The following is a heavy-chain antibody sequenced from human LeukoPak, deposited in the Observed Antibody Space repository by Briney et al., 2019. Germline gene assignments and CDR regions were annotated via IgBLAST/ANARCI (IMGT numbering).Heavy chain of an antibody. CDR2: ISDDGRKE. D-gene: IGHD6-19*01. J-gene: IGHJ5*02. V-gene: IGHV3-30*04. Sequence: PGGSLRLSCVASGFTFRRHDMHWVRQAQGKGLEWVAVISDDGRKEIYADSVKGRFTISRDNSKNTLHLQMNSLREEDTAVYYCARAAAETGAFRDNWFDPWGQGTLVTVSS. CDR1: GFTFRRHD. CDR3: ARAAAETGAFRDNWFDP.